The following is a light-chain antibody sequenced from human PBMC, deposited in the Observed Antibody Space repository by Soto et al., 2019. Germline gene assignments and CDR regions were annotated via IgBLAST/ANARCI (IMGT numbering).Light chain of an antibody. V-gene: IGLV2-14*01. J-gene: IGLJ1*01. Sequence: QSALTQPASVSGSPGQSITISCTGTSSDVGFYNYVSWYQQQHPGKAPKLMIYEVDNRPSGVSIRFSGSKSGNTASLTISGLQAEDEADYYCNSYASSSTRVFGTGTKVTVL. CDR1: SSDVGFYNY. CDR2: EVD. CDR3: NSYASSSTRV.